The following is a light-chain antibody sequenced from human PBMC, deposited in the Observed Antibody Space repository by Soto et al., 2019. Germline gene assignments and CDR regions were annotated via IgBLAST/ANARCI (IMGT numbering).Light chain of an antibody. CDR1: QSVSSN. CDR3: QQNGRSPT. V-gene: IGKV3-20*01. CDR2: DAV. J-gene: IGKJ3*01. Sequence: EIVLTQSPATLSVSPGERATLSCRASQSVSSNLAWYQQKPGQAPRLLIHDAVSRATGIPDRFSGSGSGSGTEFTLFISRLETEDCGVYYCQQNGRSPTFGPGTKVDIK.